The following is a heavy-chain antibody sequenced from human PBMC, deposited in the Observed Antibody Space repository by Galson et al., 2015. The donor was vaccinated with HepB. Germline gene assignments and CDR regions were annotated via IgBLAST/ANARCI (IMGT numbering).Heavy chain of an antibody. CDR3: GRALCSSGCYGFVI. CDR1: GFTFSSYR. CDR2: MYSDGSSA. D-gene: IGHD2-2*01. J-gene: IGHJ3*02. Sequence: SLRLSCAASGFTFSSYRMHWVRQVPGKGLVWVSRMYSDGSSANYADSVKGRFTISRDNAKNTLYLQMNSLRAEDTAVYYCGRALCSSGCYGFVIWGQGTMVTVSS. V-gene: IGHV3-74*01.